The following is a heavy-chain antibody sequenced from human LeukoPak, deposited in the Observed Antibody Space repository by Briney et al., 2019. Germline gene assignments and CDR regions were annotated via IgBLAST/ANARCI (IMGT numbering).Heavy chain of an antibody. CDR3: AKEIYFDISAHIDY. CDR1: GFTFSIYG. J-gene: IGHJ4*02. V-gene: IGHV3-30*02. CDR2: IWHDGSNK. Sequence: PGGSLRLSCAASGFTFSIYGMHWVRQAPGKGLEWVAFIWHDGSNKYYADSVKGRFTISRDNSKNTLYLQMNSLRAEDTAVFFCAKEIYFDISAHIDYWGQGTLVTVSS. D-gene: IGHD3-22*01.